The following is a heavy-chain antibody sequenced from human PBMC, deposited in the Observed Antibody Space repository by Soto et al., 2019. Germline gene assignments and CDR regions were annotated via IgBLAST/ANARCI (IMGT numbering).Heavy chain of an antibody. Sequence: ASVKVSCKASGYTFTSYDINWVRQATGQGLEWMGWMNPNSGNTGYAQKFQGRVTVTRNTSISTAYMELSSLRSEDTAVYYCARGSEYSSSLLLRGGNYYYMDVWGKGTTVTVSS. J-gene: IGHJ6*03. CDR1: GYTFTSYD. CDR2: MNPNSGNT. D-gene: IGHD6-6*01. CDR3: ARGSEYSSSLLLRGGNYYYMDV. V-gene: IGHV1-8*01.